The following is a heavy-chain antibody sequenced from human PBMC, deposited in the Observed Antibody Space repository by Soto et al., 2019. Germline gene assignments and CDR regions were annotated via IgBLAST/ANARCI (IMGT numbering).Heavy chain of an antibody. CDR2: ISGSGGST. Sequence: EVQLLESGGGLVQPGGSLRLSCAASGFTFSSYAMRWVRQAPGKGLEWVSAISGSGGSTYYADSVKGRFTISRDNSKNTLYLLMNSLRAEDTAVYYCAIRGSGSYYDYWGQGTLVTVSS. V-gene: IGHV3-23*01. J-gene: IGHJ4*02. CDR3: AIRGSGSYYDY. CDR1: GFTFSSYA. D-gene: IGHD1-26*01.